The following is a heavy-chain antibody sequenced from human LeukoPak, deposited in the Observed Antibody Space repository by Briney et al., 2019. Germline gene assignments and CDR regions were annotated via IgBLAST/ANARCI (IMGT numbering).Heavy chain of an antibody. Sequence: SETLSLTCTVSGGSISSYYWSWIRQPPGKALEWIGYIYYSGSTNYNPSLKSRVTISVDTSKNQLSLKLSSVTAADTAVYYCARVRGEYYYGMDVWGQGTTVTVSS. CDR1: GGSISSYY. D-gene: IGHD3-10*01. V-gene: IGHV4-59*01. CDR3: ARVRGEYYYGMDV. J-gene: IGHJ6*02. CDR2: IYYSGST.